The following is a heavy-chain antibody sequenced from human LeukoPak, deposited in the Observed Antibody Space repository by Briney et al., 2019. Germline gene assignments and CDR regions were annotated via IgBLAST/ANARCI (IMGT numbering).Heavy chain of an antibody. CDR2: INPNTSDT. J-gene: IGHJ4*02. V-gene: IGHV1-2*02. CDR3: ARSDILTSNDY. D-gene: IGHD3-9*01. Sequence: ASVKVSCKASGYTFTGYYLQWVRQAPGQGLEWMGMINPNTSDTNYPQKFQGRVTMTRDTSITTGYMELTRLTSDDTAVYYCARSDILTSNDYWGQGTLVTVSS. CDR1: GYTFTGYY.